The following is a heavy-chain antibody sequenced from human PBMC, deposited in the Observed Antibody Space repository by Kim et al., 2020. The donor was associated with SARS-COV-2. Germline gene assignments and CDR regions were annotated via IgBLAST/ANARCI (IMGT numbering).Heavy chain of an antibody. CDR3: ATIPSFLARVVDY. CDR1: GGSISSSSYY. Sequence: SETLSLTCTVSGGSISSSSYYWGWIRQPPGKGLEWIGSIYYSGSTYYNPSLKSRVTISVDTSKNQFSLKLSSVTAADTAVYYCATIPSFLARVVDYWGQG. D-gene: IGHD2-2*01. J-gene: IGHJ4*02. V-gene: IGHV4-39*01. CDR2: IYYSGST.